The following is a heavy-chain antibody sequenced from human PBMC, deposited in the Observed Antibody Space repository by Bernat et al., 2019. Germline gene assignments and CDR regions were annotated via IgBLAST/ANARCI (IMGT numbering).Heavy chain of an antibody. CDR3: ANGGGITIFGVVISPFDY. V-gene: IGHV3-11*05. Sequence: QVQLVESGGGLVKPGGSLRLSCAASGFTFSDYYMSWIRQAPGKGLEWVSYISSSSSYTNYADSVKGRFTISRDNSKNTLYLQMNSLRAEDTAVYYCANGGGITIFGVVISPFDYWGQGTLVTVSS. J-gene: IGHJ4*02. CDR2: ISSSSSYT. CDR1: GFTFSDYY. D-gene: IGHD3-3*01.